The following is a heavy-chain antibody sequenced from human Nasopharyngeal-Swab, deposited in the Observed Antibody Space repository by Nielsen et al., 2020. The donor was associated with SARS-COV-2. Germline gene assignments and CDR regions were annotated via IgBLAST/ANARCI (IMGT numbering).Heavy chain of an antibody. V-gene: IGHV3-7*01. J-gene: IGHJ5*02. CDR3: ARDLPAYSDWFDP. Sequence: GRPVSRSCAASGFTFRSYWMSRVRQAPGEGLEWVANIKQDGSEKYYVDSVKGRFTISRDNAKNSLYLQMNSLRAEDTAVYYCARDLPAYSDWFDPWGQGTLVTVSS. D-gene: IGHD2-21*01. CDR2: IKQDGSEK. CDR1: GFTFRSYW.